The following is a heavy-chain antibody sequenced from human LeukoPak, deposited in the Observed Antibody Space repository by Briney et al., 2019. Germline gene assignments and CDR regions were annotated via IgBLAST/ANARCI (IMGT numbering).Heavy chain of an antibody. J-gene: IGHJ4*02. V-gene: IGHV3-53*01. Sequence: PGGSLRLSCAASGFTVSSNYMSWVRQAPGKGLEWVSVLYSGGSTYSTDSVKGRFTISRGNSKNTLYLQMNSLRAEDTAVYYCARDLSGYFDYWGQGTLVTVSS. D-gene: IGHD2-15*01. CDR3: ARDLSGYFDY. CDR1: GFTVSSNY. CDR2: LYSGGST.